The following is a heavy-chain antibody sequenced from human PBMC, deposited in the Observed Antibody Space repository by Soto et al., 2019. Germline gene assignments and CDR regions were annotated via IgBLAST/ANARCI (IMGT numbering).Heavy chain of an antibody. V-gene: IGHV1-8*01. J-gene: IGHJ4*02. CDR3: ARRAETNGWNGFGADKYYFDF. CDR2: MNPSTGNS. CDR1: GYTFTSYD. D-gene: IGHD1-1*01. Sequence: ASVKVSCKASGYTFTSYDIYWVRQATGQGLEWMGWMNPSTGNSGYAQKFQGRVTMTSDTSISTAYMELSSLRSEDTAVYYCARRAETNGWNGFGADKYYFDFWGQGTLVTVSS.